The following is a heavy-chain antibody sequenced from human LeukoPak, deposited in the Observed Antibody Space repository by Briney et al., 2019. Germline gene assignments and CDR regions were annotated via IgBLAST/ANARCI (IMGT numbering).Heavy chain of an antibody. CDR3: AKGSIAMVRGVTTNWFDP. CDR2: ISGSGGST. V-gene: IGHV3-23*01. J-gene: IGHJ5*02. Sequence: GGSLRLSCAASGLTFSSYAMSWVRQAPGKGLEWVSAISGSGGSTYYADSVKGRFTISRDNSKNTLYLQMNSLRAEDTAVYYCAKGSIAMVRGVTTNWFDPWGQGTLVTVSS. CDR1: GLTFSSYA. D-gene: IGHD3-10*01.